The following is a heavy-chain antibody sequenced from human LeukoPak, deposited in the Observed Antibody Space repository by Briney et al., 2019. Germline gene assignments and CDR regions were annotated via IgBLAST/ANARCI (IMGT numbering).Heavy chain of an antibody. V-gene: IGHV4-31*03. CDR3: ARVGVDYGGNSPLLVY. CDR2: IYYSGST. CDR1: GGSISSGDYY. D-gene: IGHD4-23*01. Sequence: PSETLSLTCTVSGGSISSGDYYWNWIRQHPGKGLEWIGYIYYSGSTYYNPSLKSRVTISVDKSKNQFSLKLSSVTAADTAVYYCARVGVDYGGNSPLLVYWGQGTLVTVSS. J-gene: IGHJ4*02.